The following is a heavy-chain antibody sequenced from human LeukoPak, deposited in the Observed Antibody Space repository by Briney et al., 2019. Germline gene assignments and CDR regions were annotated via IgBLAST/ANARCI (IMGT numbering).Heavy chain of an antibody. CDR3: ARQAWRTGGWFDP. CDR1: GGAISSSY. V-gene: IGHV4-59*01. J-gene: IGHJ5*02. D-gene: IGHD3-10*01. CDR2: IYNNGRT. Sequence: PSETLSLTCTVSGGAISSSYWSWIRQSPGKELEWIGFIYNNGRTSYNPSLKSRVSISVDTSKNQVFLKLTSVSTADTAVYYCARQAWRTGGWFDPWGQGTLVTVSS.